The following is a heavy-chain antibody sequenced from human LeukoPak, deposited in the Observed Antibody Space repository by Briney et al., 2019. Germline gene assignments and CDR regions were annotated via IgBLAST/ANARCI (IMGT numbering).Heavy chain of an antibody. Sequence: SGGSLRLSCAASGFTFSSYGVHWVRQAPGRGLEWVSGINWSGGSKAYADSVKGRFTISRDNAKNSLYLQMNSLRAEDTAVYYCARIWGSYRSGFDYWGQGTLVTVSS. J-gene: IGHJ4*02. CDR1: GFTFSSYG. CDR2: INWSGGSK. CDR3: ARIWGSYRSGFDY. D-gene: IGHD3-16*02. V-gene: IGHV3-20*04.